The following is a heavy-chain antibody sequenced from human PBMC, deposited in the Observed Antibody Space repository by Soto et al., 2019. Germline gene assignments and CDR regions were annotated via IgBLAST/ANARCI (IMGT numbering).Heavy chain of an antibody. CDR2: ISYDGSNK. CDR1: GFTFSSYG. CDR3: AKDPHSSGWYSLDY. V-gene: IGHV3-30*18. J-gene: IGHJ4*02. Sequence: HPGGSLRLSCAASGFTFSSYGMHWVRQAPGKGLEWVAVISYDGSNKYYADSVKGRFTISRDNSKNTLYLQMNSLRAEDTAVYYCAKDPHSSGWYSLDYWGQGTLVTVSS. D-gene: IGHD6-19*01.